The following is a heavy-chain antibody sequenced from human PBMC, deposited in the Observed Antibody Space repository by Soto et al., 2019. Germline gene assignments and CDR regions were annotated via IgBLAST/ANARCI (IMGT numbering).Heavy chain of an antibody. CDR2: IIPIFGTA. D-gene: IGHD1-26*01. Sequence: QVQLVQSGAEVKKPGSSVKVSCKASGGTFSSYAISWVRQAPGQGLEWMGGIIPIFGTANYAQKFQGRVTITADESTSTAYMELRRMRSEDTAVYYCARDRGGSNIAGEYYFDYWGQGTLVTVSS. V-gene: IGHV1-69*01. J-gene: IGHJ4*02. CDR1: GGTFSSYA. CDR3: ARDRGGSNIAGEYYFDY.